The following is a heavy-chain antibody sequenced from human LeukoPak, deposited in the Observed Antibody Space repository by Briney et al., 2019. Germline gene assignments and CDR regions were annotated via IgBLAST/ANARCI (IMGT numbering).Heavy chain of an antibody. CDR2: IYTSGST. D-gene: IGHD3-9*01. V-gene: IGHV4-61*02. CDR3: ARGSRTLRILTGYYKDHYYYYYMDV. J-gene: IGHJ6*03. CDR1: GDSISSGSYY. Sequence: SETLSLTCTVSGDSISSGSYYWSWIRQPAGKGLEWIGRIYTSGSTNYHPSLKSRVTISVDTSKNQFSLKLSSVTAADTAVYYCARGSRTLRILTGYYKDHYYYYYMDVWGKGTTVTVSS.